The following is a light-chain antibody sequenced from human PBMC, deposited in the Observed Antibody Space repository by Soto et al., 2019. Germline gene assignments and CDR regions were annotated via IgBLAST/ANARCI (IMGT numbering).Light chain of an antibody. CDR1: SSNIGSNT. J-gene: IGLJ1*01. V-gene: IGLV1-44*01. Sequence: QLVLTQPPSASGTPGQRVTISCSGSSSNIGSNTVNWYQQLPGTAPKLLIYSNNQRPSGVPDRFSGSKSGTSASLAICGLQSEDEADYYCAAWDDSLNGYVFGTGTKLTVL. CDR2: SNN. CDR3: AAWDDSLNGYV.